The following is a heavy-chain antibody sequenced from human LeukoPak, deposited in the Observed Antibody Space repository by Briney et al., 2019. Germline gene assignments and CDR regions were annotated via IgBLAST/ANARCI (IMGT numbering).Heavy chain of an antibody. V-gene: IGHV3-74*03. J-gene: IGHJ4*02. CDR2: INDDETVT. Sequence: GGSLRLSCAASGFTFSSYAMSWVRQAPGKGLAWVSRINDDETVTEYADSVKGRFTISRDNAKNTLFLQMNSLRVDDTAAYYCSTTGSGSYYDYWGQGTLVTVSS. CDR3: STTGSGSYYDY. D-gene: IGHD1-26*01. CDR1: GFTFSSYA.